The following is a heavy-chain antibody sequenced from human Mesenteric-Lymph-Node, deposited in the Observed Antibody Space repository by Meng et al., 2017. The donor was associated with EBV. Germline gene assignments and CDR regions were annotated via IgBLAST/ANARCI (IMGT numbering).Heavy chain of an antibody. V-gene: IGHV1-69*01. CDR3: ANHSTRWYVLDS. CDR2: IIPILGTT. J-gene: IGHJ5*01. CDR1: GDTFSNYG. Sequence: QVHLDQFGVEVRNPGSSVKVSCKTPGDTFSNYGISWVRQAPGQGLEWMGGIIPILGTTNYAQKFRDRVTVTADESTTTAYMELTSLRFDDTAVYYCANHSTRWYVLDSWGQGTLVTVSS. D-gene: IGHD2-2*01.